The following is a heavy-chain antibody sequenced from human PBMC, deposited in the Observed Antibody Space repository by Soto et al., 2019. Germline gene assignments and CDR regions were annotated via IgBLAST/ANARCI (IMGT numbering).Heavy chain of an antibody. D-gene: IGHD5-18*01. CDR1: GFTFSDYY. Sequence: QVQLVESGGGLVKPGGSLRLSCAASGFTFSDYYMSWIRQAPGKGLEWVSYISSSGGAIYHADSVKGRFTISRDNAENSLYLQMNSLRAEDTAVYSCARIHRGYSSGPIDYWGQGTLVTVSS. CDR2: ISSSGGAI. V-gene: IGHV3-11*01. CDR3: ARIHRGYSSGPIDY. J-gene: IGHJ4*02.